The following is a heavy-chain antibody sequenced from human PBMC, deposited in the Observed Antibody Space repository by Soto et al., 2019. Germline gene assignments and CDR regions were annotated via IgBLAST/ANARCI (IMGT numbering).Heavy chain of an antibody. V-gene: IGHV4-59*01. CDR2: IYYSGST. CDR3: ARGLSYFAY. CDR1: GGSIISFY. Sequence: QVQLQESGPGLAKPSVTLSLTCTVSGGSIISFYWSWIRQPPGKGLEWIGYIYYSGSTNSSLSLTSGVAKSVDTSKNQISLKLTSVTAADAAVYYCARGLSYFAYRGQGTRVTVSS. J-gene: IGHJ4*02.